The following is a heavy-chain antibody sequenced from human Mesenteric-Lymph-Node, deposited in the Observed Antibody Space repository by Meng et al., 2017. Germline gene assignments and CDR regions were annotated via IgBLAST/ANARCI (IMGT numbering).Heavy chain of an antibody. CDR1: GYTFIGYY. CDR2: INPNSGGT. V-gene: IGHV1-2*06. D-gene: IGHD3-9*01. J-gene: IGHJ4*02. Sequence: ASVKVTCKASGYTFIGYYFHWVRQAPGQGLEWMGRINPNSGGTNYAQKFQGRVTMTRDTSISTAYIELSRLRSDDTAGCYCARPGRYYDNLKGKTDPGFFDYWGQGTLVTVSS. CDR3: ARPGRYYDNLKGKTDPGFFDY.